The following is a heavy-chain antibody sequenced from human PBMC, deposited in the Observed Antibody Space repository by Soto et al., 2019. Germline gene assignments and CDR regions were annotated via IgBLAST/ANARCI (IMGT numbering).Heavy chain of an antibody. J-gene: IGHJ4*02. V-gene: IGHV4-39*01. CDR2: IYYSGST. CDR3: AKRIKIQRCLQQIAY. D-gene: IGHD1-1*01. CDR1: GGSISSSSYY. Sequence: SETLSLTCTVSGGSISSSSYYWGWIRQPPGKGLEWIGSIYYSGSTYYNPSLKSRVTISVDTSKNQFSLKLSSVTAADTAVYYCAKRIKIQRCLQQIAYWGQGTLVTVSS.